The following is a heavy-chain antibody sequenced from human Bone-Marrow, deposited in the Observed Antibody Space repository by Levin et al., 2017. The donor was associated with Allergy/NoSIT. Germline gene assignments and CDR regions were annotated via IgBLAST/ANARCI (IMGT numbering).Heavy chain of an antibody. CDR1: GYTFTDYY. D-gene: IGHD6-19*01. CDR3: ARGLVAATFED. J-gene: IGHJ4*02. CDR2: INSDTGGT. Sequence: PGESLKISCKASGYTFTDYYIHWLRQAPGQGLEWMAWINSDTGGTRFAEKFQARVTMTRDIPISTAYMELSGLTSDDTAVYYCARGLVAATFEDWGQGTLVTVSS. V-gene: IGHV1-2*02.